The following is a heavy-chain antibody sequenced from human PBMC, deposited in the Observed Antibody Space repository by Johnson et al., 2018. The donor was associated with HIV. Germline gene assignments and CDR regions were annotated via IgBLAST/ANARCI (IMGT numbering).Heavy chain of an antibody. D-gene: IGHD3-22*01. CDR2: IYSSGST. V-gene: IGHV3-20*04. CDR1: GFTFDDYG. CDR3: ARSSSGLDAFDI. Sequence: VQLVESGGGVVRPGGSLRLSCAASGFTFDDYGMSWVRQAPGKGLDWVSVIYSSGSTYYTDSVKGRFTISRDNAKNSLYLQMNSLRAEDTALYYCARSSSGLDAFDIWGQGTMVTVSS. J-gene: IGHJ3*02.